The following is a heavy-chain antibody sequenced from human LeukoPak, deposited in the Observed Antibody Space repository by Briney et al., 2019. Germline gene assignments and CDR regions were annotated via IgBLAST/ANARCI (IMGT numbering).Heavy chain of an antibody. D-gene: IGHD4-17*01. CDR2: IKSKTDGGTT. CDR1: GFTFSSYS. CDR3: TTGDDYGDTYGMDV. V-gene: IGHV3-15*07. Sequence: PGGSLRLSCAASGFTFSSYSMNWVRQAPGKGLEWVGRIKSKTDGGTTDYAAPVKGRFTISRDDSKNTLYLQMNSLKTEDTAVYHCTTGDDYGDTYGMDVWGQGTTVTVSS. J-gene: IGHJ6*02.